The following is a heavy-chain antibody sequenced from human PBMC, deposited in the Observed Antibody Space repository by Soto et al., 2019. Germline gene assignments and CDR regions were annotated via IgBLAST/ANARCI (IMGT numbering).Heavy chain of an antibody. CDR2: TYYSGST. CDR3: ARVRGTAGKRYFDY. J-gene: IGHJ4*02. CDR1: GGSMIAYY. V-gene: IGHV4-59*01. D-gene: IGHD6-13*01. Sequence: ASETLSLTCTVSGGSMIAYYWNWMRQPPGKGLQWIGYTYYSGSTTYNPSLKSRVTISVDSSKNQFSLKLDSVTPADTAVYYCARVRGTAGKRYFDYWAREPWSPSPQ.